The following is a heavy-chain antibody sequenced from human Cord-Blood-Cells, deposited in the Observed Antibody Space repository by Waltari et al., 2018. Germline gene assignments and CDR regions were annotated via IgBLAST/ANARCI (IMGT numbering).Heavy chain of an antibody. D-gene: IGHD6-19*01. V-gene: IGHV1-3*01. Sequence: QVQLVQSGAEGKKPGASVKVSCQASGYTFTSSAIHWVRQAPGQRLEWMGWINAGNGNTKYSQKFQGRVTITKDTSASTAYMELSSLRSEDTAVYYCARDGYSSGWYWYFDLWGRGTLVTVSS. J-gene: IGHJ2*01. CDR3: ARDGYSSGWYWYFDL. CDR2: INAGNGNT. CDR1: GYTFTSSA.